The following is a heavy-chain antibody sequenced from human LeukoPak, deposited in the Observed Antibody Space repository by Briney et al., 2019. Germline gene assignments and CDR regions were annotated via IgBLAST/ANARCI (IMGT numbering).Heavy chain of an antibody. CDR2: SNYSGGT. D-gene: IGHD4-17*01. CDR3: ASSDYGDLSY. Sequence: SETLSLTCAVHGGSFIGYYWTWIRQPPGKGLEWIGESNYSGGTKYNPSLESRVTISVDMSKNQFSVNLKSVTAADTAMYYCASSDYGDLSYWGQGTLVTVSS. V-gene: IGHV4-34*01. CDR1: GGSFIGYY. J-gene: IGHJ4*02.